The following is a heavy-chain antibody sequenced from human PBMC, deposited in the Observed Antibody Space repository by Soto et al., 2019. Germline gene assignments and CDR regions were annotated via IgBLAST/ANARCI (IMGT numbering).Heavy chain of an antibody. J-gene: IGHJ4*02. CDR1: GFTFSSYW. CDR3: VRWWPDY. Sequence: EVQLVESGGGLVQPGGSLRLSCAASGFTFSSYWMHWVRQAPGKGLVWVSRINSDGSRTYYADSVKGRFTISRDNAPNTLYMQMNSLRAEDTAVYSWVRWWPDYWGQGTLVTVSS. CDR2: INSDGSRT. V-gene: IGHV3-74*01. D-gene: IGHD2-15*01.